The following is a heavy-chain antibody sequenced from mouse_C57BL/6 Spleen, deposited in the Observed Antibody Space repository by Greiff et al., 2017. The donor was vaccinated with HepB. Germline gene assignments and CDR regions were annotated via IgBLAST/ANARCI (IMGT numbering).Heavy chain of an antibody. V-gene: IGHV1-63*01. Sequence: VQLQQSGAELVRPGPSVKMSCKASGYTFTNYWIGWAKQRPGHGLEWIGDIYPGGGYTNYNEKFKGKATLTADKSSSTAYMQFSSLTSEDSAIYYCARGDYGSSYGYFDYWGQGTTLTVSS. CDR2: IYPGGGYT. CDR3: ARGDYGSSYGYFDY. CDR1: GYTFTNYW. J-gene: IGHJ2*01. D-gene: IGHD1-1*01.